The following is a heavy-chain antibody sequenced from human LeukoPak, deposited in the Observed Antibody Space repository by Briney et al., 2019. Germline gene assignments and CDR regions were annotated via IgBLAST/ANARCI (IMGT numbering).Heavy chain of an antibody. CDR1: GGSISSSSYY. CDR2: IYYSGST. CDR3: ARGEVLQYFDWLLD. Sequence: SETLSLTCTVSGGSISSSSYYWGWIRQPPGKGLEWIGSIYYSGSTYYNPSLKSRVTISVDTSKNQFSLKLSSVTAADTAVYYYARGEVLQYFDWLLDWGQGTLVTVSS. D-gene: IGHD3-9*01. V-gene: IGHV4-39*01. J-gene: IGHJ4*02.